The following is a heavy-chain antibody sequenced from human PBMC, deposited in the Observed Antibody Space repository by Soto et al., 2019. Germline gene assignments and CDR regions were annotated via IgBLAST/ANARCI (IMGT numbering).Heavy chain of an antibody. CDR1: GFTVSSNY. J-gene: IGHJ3*02. CDR2: MYSGGVT. D-gene: IGHD3-10*01. V-gene: IGHV3-53*02. CDR3: ARGGGSGSSRAFDI. Sequence: EVQLVESGGGLIQPGESLRLSCTASGFTVSSNYMSWVRQAPGKGLDWVSVMYSGGVTYYADSVEGRFTISRDNSKNTVYLQMNNLRAEDTAVYYCARGGGSGSSRAFDIWGQGTMVTVSS.